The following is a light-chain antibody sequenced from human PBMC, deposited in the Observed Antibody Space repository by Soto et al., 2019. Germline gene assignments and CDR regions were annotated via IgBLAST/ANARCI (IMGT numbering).Light chain of an antibody. Sequence: EKVITPSPATLSVSPGERSSLSFRASQSVRSNLAWYQQKPGQPPRLLIYDASTRATGIPSRFSGSGSGTEFTLTISSLKSEDFAVYYCQQYDNWPRTFGQGTKVDIK. CDR1: QSVRSN. V-gene: IGKV3-15*01. CDR2: DAS. J-gene: IGKJ1*01. CDR3: QQYDNWPRT.